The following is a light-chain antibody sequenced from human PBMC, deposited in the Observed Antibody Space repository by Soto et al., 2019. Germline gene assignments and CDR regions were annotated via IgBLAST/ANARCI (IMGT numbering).Light chain of an antibody. J-gene: IGLJ2*01. CDR2: EVS. Sequence: QSALTQPASVSGSPGQSITISCTGTSSDVGGYSYVSWYQQHPGKAPKLMIYEVSNRPSGVSNRFSGSKSGNTASLTISGLQAEDEADYYCSSYTRNSTLVFGGGTKVTVL. CDR1: SSDVGGYSY. CDR3: SSYTRNSTLV. V-gene: IGLV2-14*01.